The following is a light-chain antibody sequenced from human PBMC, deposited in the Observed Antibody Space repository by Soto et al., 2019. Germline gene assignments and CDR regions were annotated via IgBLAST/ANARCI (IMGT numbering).Light chain of an antibody. V-gene: IGKV2-30*01. CDR3: MQANYWPLT. Sequence: DVEMTQSPLSLPVTLGQPASISCRSNQSLIYSDGNTYLNWCQQRPGQSPSRLIDKVSNRDSGVPDRFSGSGSVTDFTLEISRVEAEYVGVHYCMQANYWPLTFDGGTKVYVK. J-gene: IGKJ4*01. CDR2: KVS. CDR1: QSLIYSDGNTY.